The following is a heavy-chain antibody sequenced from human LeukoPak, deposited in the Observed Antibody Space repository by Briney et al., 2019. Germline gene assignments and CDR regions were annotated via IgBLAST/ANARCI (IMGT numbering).Heavy chain of an antibody. J-gene: IGHJ4*02. V-gene: IGHV3-30*07. CDR2: ISFDGGNK. D-gene: IGHD6-13*01. CDR3: ARGRAGIAAAGFDY. Sequence: PGGSLRLSCATSGFTFSMSAMHWVRLATGKGLDWVAVISFDGGNKFYADSVKGRFSISRDNSKNTLYLQMNSLGLDDTAVYFCARGRAGIAAAGFDYWGQGTLVTVSS. CDR1: GFTFSMSA.